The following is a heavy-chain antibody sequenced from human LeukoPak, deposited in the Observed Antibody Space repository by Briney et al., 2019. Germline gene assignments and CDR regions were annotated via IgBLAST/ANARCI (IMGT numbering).Heavy chain of an antibody. J-gene: IGHJ4*02. CDR1: GGSISSGGYY. D-gene: IGHD1-7*01. CDR3: ARDLQTGTVGDFDY. CDR2: IYHSGST. Sequence: PSQTLSLTCTVSGGSISSGGYYWSWIRQPPGKGLEWIGYIYHSGSTYYNPSLKSRVTISVDTSKNQFSLKLSSVTAADTAAYYCARDLQTGTVGDFDYRGQGTLVTVSS. V-gene: IGHV4-30-2*01.